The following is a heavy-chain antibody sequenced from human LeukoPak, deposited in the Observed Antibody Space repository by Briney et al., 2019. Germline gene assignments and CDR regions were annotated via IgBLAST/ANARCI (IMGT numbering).Heavy chain of an antibody. CDR1: GFTVSDNY. J-gene: IGHJ4*02. Sequence: GGSLRLSCAASGFTVSDNYMTWVRQAPGKGLEWVSVIYTGGNTYYGDPVKARFTISRDNSKNTVYLQMNNLRAEDTAVYYCAKDIVVVVTAKGPFDYWGQGTLVTVSS. D-gene: IGHD2-15*01. CDR2: IYTGGNT. V-gene: IGHV3-66*01. CDR3: AKDIVVVVTAKGPFDY.